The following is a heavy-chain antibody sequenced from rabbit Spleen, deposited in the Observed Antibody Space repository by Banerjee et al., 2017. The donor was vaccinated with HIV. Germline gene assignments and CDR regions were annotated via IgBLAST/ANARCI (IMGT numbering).Heavy chain of an antibody. Sequence: DQVVESGGGLVQPGGSLKLSCKASGFDLSGYGVSWVRQAPGKGLEWIGCIYTGDGDTHYASWAEGRFTISKTSSTVDLKMTSLTVADTATYFCARDLTDAIGWNFGWWGPGTLVTVS. CDR1: GFDLSGYG. J-gene: IGHJ4*01. V-gene: IGHV1S21*01. CDR2: IYTGDGDT. D-gene: IGHD4-1*01. CDR3: ARDLTDAIGWNFGW.